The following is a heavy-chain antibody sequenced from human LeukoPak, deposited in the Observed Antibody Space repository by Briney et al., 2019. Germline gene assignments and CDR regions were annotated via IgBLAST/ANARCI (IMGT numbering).Heavy chain of an antibody. CDR3: ARTVVTYYLDY. V-gene: IGHV3-66*02. CDR1: GFTVSSNY. D-gene: IGHD4-23*01. CDR2: IYSGGST. J-gene: IGHJ4*02. Sequence: GGSLRLSCAASGFTVSSNYMSWVRQAPGKGLEWVSVIYSGGSTYYADSVKGRFTISRDNSKNTLYLQMNSLRAEDTAVYYCARTVVTYYLDYWGQGTLVTVSS.